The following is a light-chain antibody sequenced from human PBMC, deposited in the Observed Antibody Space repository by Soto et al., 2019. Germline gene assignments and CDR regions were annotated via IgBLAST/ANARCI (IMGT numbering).Light chain of an antibody. CDR2: GAS. V-gene: IGKV3-20*01. CDR1: QSVSNNY. J-gene: IGKJ1*01. CDR3: QQYGSSGT. Sequence: EIVLTQSPGTLSLSPGERATLSCRASQSVSNNYLSWYQQQPGQAPRLLIYGASYWDPGIPYRFSGSGSGTDFTLSIRSLEPEDFAVYYCQQYGSSGTFGQGTKVDI.